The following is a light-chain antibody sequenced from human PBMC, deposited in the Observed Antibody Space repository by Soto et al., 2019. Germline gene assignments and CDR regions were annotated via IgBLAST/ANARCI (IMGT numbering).Light chain of an antibody. CDR1: NEHTSFV. J-gene: IGLJ2*01. V-gene: IGLV4-60*03. Sequence: QSVLTQSSSASASLGSSVKLTCTLSNEHTSFVVTWHQQQPGKAPRFLMKLEGSGSYSKGSGVPDRFSGSSSGADRYLTISNLQSEDEADYSCCSYAGRDTYVLFGGGTKLTVL. CDR3: CSYAGRDTYVL. CDR2: LEGSGSY.